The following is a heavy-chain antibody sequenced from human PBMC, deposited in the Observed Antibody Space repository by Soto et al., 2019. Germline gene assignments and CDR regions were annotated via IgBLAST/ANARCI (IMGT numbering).Heavy chain of an antibody. J-gene: IGHJ6*02. CDR3: TRHDSNYDFWSGSPPRYGMDV. D-gene: IGHD3-3*01. Sequence: GGSLRMSCAACEFAFCGSAMHSDRQASGKGLEWVGRIRSKANSYATAYAASVKGRFTISRDDSKNTAYLQMNSLKTEDTAVYYCTRHDSNYDFWSGSPPRYGMDVWGQGTTVTVSS. V-gene: IGHV3-73*01. CDR2: IRSKANSYAT. CDR1: EFAFCGSA.